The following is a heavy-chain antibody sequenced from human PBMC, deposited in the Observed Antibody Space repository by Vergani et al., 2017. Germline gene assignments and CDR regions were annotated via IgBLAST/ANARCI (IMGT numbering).Heavy chain of an antibody. CDR1: GGSISSSSYY. CDR2: FYYSGST. V-gene: IGHV4-39*01. J-gene: IGHJ4*02. Sequence: QLQLQESGPGLVKPSETLSLTCTVSGGSISSSSYYWGWIRQPPGKGLEWIGSFYYSGSTYYNPSLKSRVTISVDTSKNQFSLKLSSVTAADTAVYYCARPYSSGWYYFDYWGQGTLVTVSS. CDR3: ARPYSSGWYYFDY. D-gene: IGHD6-19*01.